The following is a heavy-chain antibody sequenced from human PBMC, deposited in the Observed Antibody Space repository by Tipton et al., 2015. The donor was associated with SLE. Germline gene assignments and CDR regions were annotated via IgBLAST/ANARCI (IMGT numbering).Heavy chain of an antibody. Sequence: QSGAEVKKPGASVKVSCKASGYTFTSYGISWVRQAPGQGLEWMGWISTYNGNTNYAQKLQGRVIMTTDTSTSTASMDLRSLRSDDTAVYYCARANPFYSGYDFDYWGQGTLVTVSS. CDR1: GYTFTSYG. CDR2: ISTYNGNT. D-gene: IGHD5-12*01. CDR3: ARANPFYSGYDFDY. V-gene: IGHV1-18*01. J-gene: IGHJ4*02.